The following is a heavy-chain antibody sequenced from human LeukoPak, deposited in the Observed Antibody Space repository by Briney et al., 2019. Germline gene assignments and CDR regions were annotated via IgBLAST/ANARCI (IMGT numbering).Heavy chain of an antibody. CDR2: IYYSGST. V-gene: IGHV4-59*01. CDR1: GGSISSYY. Sequence: SSETLSLTCTVSGGSISSYYWSWIRQPPGKGLGWIGYIYYSGSTNYNPSLKSRVTISVDTSKNQFSLKLSSVTAADTAVYYCARLYSSSRYYYMDVWGKGTTVTVSS. CDR3: ARLYSSSRYYYMDV. D-gene: IGHD6-6*01. J-gene: IGHJ6*03.